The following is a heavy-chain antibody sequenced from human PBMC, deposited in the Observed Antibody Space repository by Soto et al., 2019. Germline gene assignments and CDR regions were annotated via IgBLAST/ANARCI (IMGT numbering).Heavy chain of an antibody. CDR3: ARYPYCSGGSCYVGDPNWFDP. J-gene: IGHJ5*02. V-gene: IGHV1-69*13. CDR2: IIPIFGTA. Sequence: GASVKVSCKASGGTFSSYANSWVRQAPGQGLEWMGGIIPIFGTANYAQKFQGRVTITADESTSTAYMELSSLRSEDTAVYYCARYPYCSGGSCYVGDPNWFDPWGQGTLVTVSS. D-gene: IGHD2-15*01. CDR1: GGTFSSYA.